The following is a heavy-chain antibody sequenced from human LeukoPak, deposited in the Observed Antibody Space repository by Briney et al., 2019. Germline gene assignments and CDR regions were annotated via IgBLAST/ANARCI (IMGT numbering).Heavy chain of an antibody. CDR2: IKSATDGGTI. D-gene: IGHD4-23*01. Sequence: GGSLRLSCAVSRLSFKNAWMSWVRRAPGKGLEWVGRIKSATDGGTILYAAPVKDRFTISRDDSKNTVYLQLSSLTIEDTAVYYCATGYGGVSWGQGTLVTVSS. CDR1: RLSFKNAW. V-gene: IGHV3-15*01. CDR3: ATGYGGVS. J-gene: IGHJ4*01.